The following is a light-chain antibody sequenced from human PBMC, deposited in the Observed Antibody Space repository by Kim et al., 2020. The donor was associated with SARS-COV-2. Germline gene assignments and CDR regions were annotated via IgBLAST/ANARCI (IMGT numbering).Light chain of an antibody. CDR1: SSSVESNY. V-gene: IGLV1-47*01. J-gene: IGLJ1*01. CDR2: RND. CDR3: ATWDDSLSGSV. Sequence: QSVLTQPPSASGTPGQRVTISCSGSSSSVESNYVYWYQQHPGRAPQLLIFRNDQRPSGVPDRFSASKSGTSASLTISGLRPEDEAEYHCATWDDSLSGSVFGTGTQLTVL.